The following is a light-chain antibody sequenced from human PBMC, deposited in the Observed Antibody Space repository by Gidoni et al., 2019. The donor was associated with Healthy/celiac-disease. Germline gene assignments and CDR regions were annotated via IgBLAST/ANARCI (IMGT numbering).Light chain of an antibody. Sequence: IQMTQSPSTLSASVGDRVTITCRASQSISSWLAWYQQKPGKAPKLLIYKASSLESGVPSRFSGSGSGTEFTLTISSLQHEDFATYYCQQYNSYPWTFGQGTKVEIK. V-gene: IGKV1-5*03. CDR1: QSISSW. CDR2: KAS. J-gene: IGKJ1*01. CDR3: QQYNSYPWT.